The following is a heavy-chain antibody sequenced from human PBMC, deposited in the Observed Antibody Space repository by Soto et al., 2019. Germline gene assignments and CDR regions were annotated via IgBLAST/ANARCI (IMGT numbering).Heavy chain of an antibody. V-gene: IGHV3-64D*06. J-gene: IGHJ4*02. Sequence: PGGSLRLSCAASGFPFSTYAMSWVRQAPGKGLEYVSSISINGGSTHYADSVKGRFAISRDNSKNTLYLQMSSLRAEDTAVYYCVKGEYYYDSGAYSPFDYWGQGTLVPVSP. CDR1: GFPFSTYA. D-gene: IGHD3-22*01. CDR2: ISINGGST. CDR3: VKGEYYYDSGAYSPFDY.